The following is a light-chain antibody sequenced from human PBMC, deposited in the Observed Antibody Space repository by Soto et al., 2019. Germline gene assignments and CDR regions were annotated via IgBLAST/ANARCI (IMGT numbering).Light chain of an antibody. CDR3: AAWDDSLSGVV. V-gene: IGLV1-47*01. J-gene: IGLJ2*01. Sequence: QAVVTQPPSASGAPGQRVTISCSGDSSNIGSNFVYWYQLLPGTAPKLLIYRNDQRPSGVPDRFSGSRPGTSASLAIGGLRSEDEAEYYCAAWDDSLSGVVFGGGTKVTVL. CDR1: SSNIGSNF. CDR2: RND.